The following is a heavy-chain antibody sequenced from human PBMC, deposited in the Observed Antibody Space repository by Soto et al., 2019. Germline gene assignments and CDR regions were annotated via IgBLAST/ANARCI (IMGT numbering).Heavy chain of an antibody. D-gene: IGHD6-13*01. CDR3: ARPSEDSSRANWFDP. Sequence: QVQLVESGGGVVQPGRSLRLSCAASGFTFSSYAMHWVRQAPGKGLEWVAVISYDGSNKYYADSVKGRFTISRDNSKNTLYLQMNSLRAEDTAVYYCARPSEDSSRANWFDPWGQGTLVTVSS. CDR2: ISYDGSNK. J-gene: IGHJ5*02. CDR1: GFTFSSYA. V-gene: IGHV3-30-3*01.